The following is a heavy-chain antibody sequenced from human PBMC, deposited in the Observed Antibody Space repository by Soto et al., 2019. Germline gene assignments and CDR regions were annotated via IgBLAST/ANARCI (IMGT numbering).Heavy chain of an antibody. CDR1: GGSISSSNS. CDR2: IYHSGST. CDR3: ASNGYSSPYYYYGMDV. V-gene: IGHV4-4*02. J-gene: IGHJ6*02. Sequence: QVQLQESGPGLVKPSGTLSLTCAVSGGSISSSNSWSWVRQPPGKGLEWIGEIYHSGSTNYNPSLKSRVTISVDKSKNQFSLKLSSVTAADTAVYYCASNGYSSPYYYYGMDVWGQGTTVTVSS. D-gene: IGHD6-19*01.